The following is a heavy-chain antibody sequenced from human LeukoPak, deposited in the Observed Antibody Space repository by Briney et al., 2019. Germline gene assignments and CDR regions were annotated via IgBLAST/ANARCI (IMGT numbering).Heavy chain of an antibody. V-gene: IGHV4-39*01. CDR1: GGSISTNSYY. CDR2: IYYSGST. Sequence: SETLSLTCTVSGGSISTNSYYWGWIRQPPGKGLEWLGNIYYSGSTYYNPSLKSRVTISVDTSKNRFSLNLTSVTATDTAVYYCARHATTYDFWSGPPDYWGQGTLVTVSS. D-gene: IGHD3-3*01. J-gene: IGHJ4*02. CDR3: ARHATTYDFWSGPPDY.